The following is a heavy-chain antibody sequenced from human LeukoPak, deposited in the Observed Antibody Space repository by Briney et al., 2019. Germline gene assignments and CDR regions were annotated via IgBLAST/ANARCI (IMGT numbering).Heavy chain of an antibody. V-gene: IGHV4-59*01. CDR2: IYYSGST. CDR1: GGSFSGYY. J-gene: IGHJ2*01. D-gene: IGHD5-24*01. Sequence: PSETLSLTCAVYGGSFSGYYWSWIRQPPGKGLEWIGYIYYSGSTNYNPSLKSRVTISVDTSKNQFSLKLSSVTAADTAVYYCARLRDGYNPPGDRYFDLWGRGTLVTVSS. CDR3: ARLRDGYNPPGDRYFDL.